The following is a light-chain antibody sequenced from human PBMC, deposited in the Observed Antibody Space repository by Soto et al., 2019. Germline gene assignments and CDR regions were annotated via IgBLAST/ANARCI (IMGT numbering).Light chain of an antibody. J-gene: IGKJ4*01. V-gene: IGKV3D-15*01. CDR3: QQYNNWPLT. Sequence: EIVMTQSPATLSVSPGERATLSCRTSQSVNDNLAWYQQKPGQAPRLLVYGASIGATGIPARFSGSGSGTEFTLTISSLQSEDFAIYYCQQYNNWPLTFGGGTMVDI. CDR1: QSVNDN. CDR2: GAS.